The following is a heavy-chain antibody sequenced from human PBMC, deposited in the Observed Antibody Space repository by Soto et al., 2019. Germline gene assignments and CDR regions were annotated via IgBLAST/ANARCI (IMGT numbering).Heavy chain of an antibody. J-gene: IGHJ6*02. D-gene: IGHD3-3*01. CDR1: GGSISSYS. CDR2: MFTSGIT. Sequence: SETLSLTCTVSGGSISSYSWSWIRQPAGKGLECIGRMFTSGITNYNPSLKSRVTMSLDTSKKQFTLKLTSVTAADTAVYYCEAWSSYYTIDVWGQGTTVTVYS. V-gene: IGHV4-4*07. CDR3: EAWSSYYTIDV.